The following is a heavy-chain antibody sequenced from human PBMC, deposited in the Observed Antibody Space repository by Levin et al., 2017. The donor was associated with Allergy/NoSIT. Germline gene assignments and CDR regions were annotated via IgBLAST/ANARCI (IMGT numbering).Heavy chain of an antibody. D-gene: IGHD6-13*01. J-gene: IGHJ4*02. V-gene: IGHV3-9*01. CDR1: GFTFDDYA. CDR2: ISWNSGSI. Sequence: SLKISCAASGFTFDDYAMHWVRQAPGKGLEWVSGISWNSGSIGYADSVKGRFTISRDNAKNSLYLQMNSLRAEDTALYYCAKDMGEVAAAGFDYWGQGTLVTVSS. CDR3: AKDMGEVAAAGFDY.